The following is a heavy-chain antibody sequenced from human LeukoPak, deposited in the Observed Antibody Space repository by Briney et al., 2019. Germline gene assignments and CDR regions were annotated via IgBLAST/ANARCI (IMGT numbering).Heavy chain of an antibody. CDR1: GYTFTSYG. Sequence: ASVIVSCKASGYTFTSYGISWVRQAPGQGLEWMGWISAYNGNTNYAQKLQGRVTMTTDTSTSTAYMELRSLRSDDTAVYYCARVQRGYCSGGSCGKYYYYYMDVWGKGTTVTISS. V-gene: IGHV1-18*01. D-gene: IGHD2-15*01. CDR3: ARVQRGYCSGGSCGKYYYYYMDV. J-gene: IGHJ6*03. CDR2: ISAYNGNT.